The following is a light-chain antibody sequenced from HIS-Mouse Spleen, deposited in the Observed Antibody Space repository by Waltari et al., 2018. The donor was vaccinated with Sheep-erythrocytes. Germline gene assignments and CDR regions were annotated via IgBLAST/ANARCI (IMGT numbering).Light chain of an antibody. CDR1: SSDVGGYNY. CDR2: DVS. J-gene: IGLJ2*01. CDR3: SSYTSSSTLVV. V-gene: IGLV2-14*03. Sequence: QSALTQPASVSGSPGQSITISCTGTSSDVGGYNYVSWYQQHPGKAPKPMIYDVSNRPSGFSNRFSGSKSGNTASLTISGLQAEDEADYYCSSYTSSSTLVVFGRGTKLTVL.